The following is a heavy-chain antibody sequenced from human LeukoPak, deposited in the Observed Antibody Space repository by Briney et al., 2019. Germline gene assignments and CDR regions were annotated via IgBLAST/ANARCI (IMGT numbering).Heavy chain of an antibody. CDR1: GGSITSSDYY. CDR3: ARDLTLIWSGYPVGAIDY. V-gene: IGHV4-39*07. Sequence: SETLSLTCTVSGGSITSSDYYWGWIRQPPGKGLEWIGSIYYSGSTYYNLSLKSRVTISLDTSKNQFSLKLSSVTAADTAVYYCARDLTLIWSGYPVGAIDYWGQGTLVTVSS. J-gene: IGHJ4*02. D-gene: IGHD3-3*01. CDR2: IYYSGST.